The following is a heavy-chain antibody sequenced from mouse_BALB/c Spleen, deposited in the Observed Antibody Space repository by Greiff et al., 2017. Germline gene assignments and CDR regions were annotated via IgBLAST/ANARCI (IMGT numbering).Heavy chain of an antibody. CDR2: IDPSDSYT. J-gene: IGHJ3*01. CDR3: TTITY. V-gene: IGHV1-69*02. D-gene: IGHD1-2*01. CDR1: GYTFTSYW. Sequence: QVQLQQPGAELVKPGASVKLSCKASGYTFTSYWMHWVKQRPGQGLEWIGEIDPSDSYTNYNQKFKGKATLTVDKSSSTAYMQLSSLTSEDSAVYYCTTITYWGQGTLVTVSA.